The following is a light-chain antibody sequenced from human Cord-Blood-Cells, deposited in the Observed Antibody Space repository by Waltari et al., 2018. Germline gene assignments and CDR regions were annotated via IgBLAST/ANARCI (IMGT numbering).Light chain of an antibody. J-gene: IGKJ4*01. V-gene: IGKV3-11*01. CDR1: QTVSSY. Sequence: EIVLTQSPATLSLSPGERATLSCRSSQTVSSYLAWYQRKLGQAPRLLIYDTSTRATGIRASFRWSGSGTDFTLPISNLEPEDCAVYYCEQRSKWPLTHGGGTKVEVK. CDR3: EQRSKWPLT. CDR2: DTS.